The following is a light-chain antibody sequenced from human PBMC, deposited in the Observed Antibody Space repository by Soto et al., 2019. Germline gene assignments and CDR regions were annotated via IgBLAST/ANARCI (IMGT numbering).Light chain of an antibody. Sequence: EIVMTQSPATLSVSPGERATLSCRASQSLSSNLAWYQQKPGQAPRLLIYDASTRATDIPARFSGSGSGTEFTLIISSLQPEDSAVYYCLQYFRWRTFGQGTKVEIK. CDR2: DAS. CDR1: QSLSSN. V-gene: IGKV3-15*01. CDR3: LQYFRWRT. J-gene: IGKJ1*01.